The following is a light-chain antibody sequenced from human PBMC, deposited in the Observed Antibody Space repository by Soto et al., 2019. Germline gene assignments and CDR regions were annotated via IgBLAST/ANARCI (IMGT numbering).Light chain of an antibody. J-gene: IGLJ2*01. CDR2: DVS. CDR1: SSDVGAYNF. V-gene: IGLV2-14*03. Sequence: QSVLTQPASVSGSPGLSITISCTGTSSDVGAYNFVSWYQQHPDKAPKLMIFDVSNRPSGVSNRFSGSKSGNTASLTISGLQSEDEAEYYCGSFSSTNTLFGGGTKVTVL. CDR3: GSFSSTNTL.